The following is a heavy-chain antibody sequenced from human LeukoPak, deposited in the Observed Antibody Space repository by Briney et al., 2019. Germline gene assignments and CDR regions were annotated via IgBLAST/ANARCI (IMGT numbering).Heavy chain of an antibody. CDR3: ARSSNHFGSSISWFP. V-gene: IGHV4-59*12. Sequence: SETLSLTCTVSGGSISSYYWSWIRQPPGKGLEWIGYIYYSGSTNYNPSLKSRVTISVDTSKNQFSLKLSSVTAADTAVYFCARSSNHFGSSISWFPWGQGTLVTVSS. J-gene: IGHJ5*02. D-gene: IGHD6-13*01. CDR1: GGSISSYY. CDR2: IYYSGST.